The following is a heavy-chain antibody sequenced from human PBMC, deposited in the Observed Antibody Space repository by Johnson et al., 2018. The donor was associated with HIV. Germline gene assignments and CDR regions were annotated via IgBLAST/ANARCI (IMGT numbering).Heavy chain of an antibody. J-gene: IGHJ3*02. CDR3: ASRTGWDAFDI. CDR2: IYSGGST. V-gene: IGHV3-NL1*01. D-gene: IGHD7-27*01. CDR1: GFTFSSYG. Sequence: QVQLVESGGGVVQPGRSLRLSCAASGFTFSSYGMHWVRQAPGKGLAWVSSIYSGGSTYYADSVKGRFTISRDNSKNTLYLQMNSLRAEDTAVYYCASRTGWDAFDIWGQGTMVTVSS.